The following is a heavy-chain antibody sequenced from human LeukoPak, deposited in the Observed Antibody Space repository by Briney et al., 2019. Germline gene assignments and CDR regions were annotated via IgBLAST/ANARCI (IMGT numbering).Heavy chain of an antibody. Sequence: SQTLSLTCTVSGGSISSGSYYWSWIRQPAGKGLEWIVRIYTSGSTNYNPSLKSRVTISVDTSKNQFSLKLSSVTAADTAVYYCARDLSGDHYYYYYYMDVWGKGTTVTVSS. CDR3: ARDLSGDHYYYYYYMDV. CDR1: GGSISSGSYY. J-gene: IGHJ6*03. D-gene: IGHD7-27*01. V-gene: IGHV4-61*02. CDR2: IYTSGST.